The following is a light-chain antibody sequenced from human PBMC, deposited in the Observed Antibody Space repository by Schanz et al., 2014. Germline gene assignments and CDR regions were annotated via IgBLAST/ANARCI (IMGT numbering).Light chain of an antibody. Sequence: QLVLTQSSSASAPLGSSVKLTCTLNSGHNTYIIAWHQQQPGKAPRYLMKVEGSGSYNKGSGVPDRFSGSSSGADRYVTXXXXQFEDEADYYCETWDXXXRVFGGGXXLTVL. CDR3: ETWDXXXRV. CDR1: SGHNTYI. J-gene: IGLJ3*02. V-gene: IGLV4-60*02. CDR2: VEGSGSY.